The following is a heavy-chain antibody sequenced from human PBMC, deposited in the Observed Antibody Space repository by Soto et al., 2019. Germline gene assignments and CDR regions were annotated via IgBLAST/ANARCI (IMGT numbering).Heavy chain of an antibody. J-gene: IGHJ4*02. CDR1: GGTFSSYA. CDR3: AEYSSGYVPSLSY. D-gene: IGHD5-12*01. V-gene: IGHV1-69*13. CDR2: IIPIFGTA. Sequence: ASVKVSCKASGGTFSSYAISWVRQAPGQGLEWMGGIIPIFGTANYAQKFQGRVTITADESTSTAYMELSSLRSEDTAVYYCAEYSSGYVPSLSYWGQGTLVTVSS.